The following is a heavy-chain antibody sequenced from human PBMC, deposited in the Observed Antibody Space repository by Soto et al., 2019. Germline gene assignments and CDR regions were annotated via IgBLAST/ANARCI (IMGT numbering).Heavy chain of an antibody. CDR2: INDSGTT. CDR3: ARGRGIAAAGPAAYYYGLDV. V-gene: IGHV4-34*01. J-gene: IGHJ6*02. CDR1: SGSFSGYY. D-gene: IGHD6-13*01. Sequence: SETLSLTCAVDSGSFSGYYTTWIRQPPGKGLEWIAEINDSGTTNYNPSLKSRVSVSVDTSKNQFSLKLKSMTAADTAMYYCARGRGIAAAGPAAYYYGLDVWGQGTTVTVSS.